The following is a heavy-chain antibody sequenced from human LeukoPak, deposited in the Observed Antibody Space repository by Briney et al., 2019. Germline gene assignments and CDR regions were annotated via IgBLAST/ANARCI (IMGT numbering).Heavy chain of an antibody. D-gene: IGHD5-24*01. J-gene: IGHJ4*02. V-gene: IGHV3-66*01. CDR3: ARSNSYYFDY. CDR1: GFTVSSNY. CDR2: IYSGGST. Sequence: GGFLRLSCAASGFTVSSNYMSWVRQAPGKGLEWVSVIYSGGSTYYADSVKGRFTISRDNSKNTLYLQMNSLRAEDTAVYYCARSNSYYFDYWGQGTLVTVSS.